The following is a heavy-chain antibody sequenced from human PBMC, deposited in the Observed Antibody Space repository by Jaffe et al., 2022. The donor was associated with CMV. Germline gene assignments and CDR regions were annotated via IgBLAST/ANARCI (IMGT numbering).Heavy chain of an antibody. CDR2: IYYSGST. D-gene: IGHD2-2*03. J-gene: IGHJ6*03. Sequence: QLQLQESGPGLVKPSETLSLTCTVSGGSISSSSYYWGWIRQPPGKGLEWIGSIYYSGSTYYNPSLKSRVTISVDTSKNQFSLKLSSVTAADTAVYYCVNGDCSSTSCYAWGRDYYYYYMDVWGKGTTVTVSS. V-gene: IGHV4-39*01. CDR3: VNGDCSSTSCYAWGRDYYYYYMDV. CDR1: GGSISSSSYY.